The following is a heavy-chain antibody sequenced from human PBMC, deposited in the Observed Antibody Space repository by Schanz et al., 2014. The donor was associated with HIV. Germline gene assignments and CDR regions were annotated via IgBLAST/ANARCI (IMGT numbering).Heavy chain of an antibody. CDR3: AKEGYGEGYYGMDV. J-gene: IGHJ6*02. V-gene: IGHV3-23*01. CDR1: GLSFSTSM. D-gene: IGHD4-17*01. CDR2: ISGSGGSP. Sequence: EVQILESGGGFVQPGGSLRLSCVVSGLSFSTSMMNWVRQVPGKGLEWVTGISGSGGSPVYAGSVKGRFTISRDNSKNTLYLQMNSLRAEDTAVYYCAKEGYGEGYYGMDVWGQGTTVTVSS.